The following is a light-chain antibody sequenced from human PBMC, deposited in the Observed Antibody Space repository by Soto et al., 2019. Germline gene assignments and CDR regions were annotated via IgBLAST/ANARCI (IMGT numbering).Light chain of an antibody. Sequence: DIQMTQSPSSLSASVGDRVTITCRASENIASYLNWYQQKPGKAPTLLVYAASSLESGAPPRFSGTVSGTDFTLTITSPQPDDLATYFCQQSYSTPWTFGQGTKVEL. V-gene: IGKV1-39*01. J-gene: IGKJ1*01. CDR2: AAS. CDR3: QQSYSTPWT. CDR1: ENIASY.